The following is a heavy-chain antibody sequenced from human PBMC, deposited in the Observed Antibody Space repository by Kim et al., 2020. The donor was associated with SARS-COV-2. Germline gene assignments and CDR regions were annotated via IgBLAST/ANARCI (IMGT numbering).Heavy chain of an antibody. Sequence: GESLKISCHGSGYTFTTYWIGWVRQMPGKGLEWMGIIYPGDSDTRYSPSFQGQVTISADRSIDTAYLQWTSLRASDTAIYYCARGLRSANWYSPLQYYFDLWGQGTLVTVSS. D-gene: IGHD1-7*01. CDR3: ARGLRSANWYSPLQYYFDL. CDR1: GYTFTTYW. J-gene: IGHJ4*02. V-gene: IGHV5-51*01. CDR2: IYPGDSDT.